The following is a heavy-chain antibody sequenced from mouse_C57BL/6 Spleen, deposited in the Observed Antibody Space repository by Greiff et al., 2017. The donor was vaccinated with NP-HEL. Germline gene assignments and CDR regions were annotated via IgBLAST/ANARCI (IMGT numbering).Heavy chain of an antibody. J-gene: IGHJ4*01. Sequence: EVQRVESGGGLVKPGGSLKLSCAASGFTFSDYGMHWVRQAPEKGLEWVAYISSGSSTIYYADTVKGRFTISRDNAKNTLFLQMTSLRYEDTAMYYCARPSLYAMDYWGQGTSVTVSS. CDR1: GFTFSDYG. V-gene: IGHV5-17*01. CDR2: ISSGSSTI. D-gene: IGHD6-1*01. CDR3: ARPSLYAMDY.